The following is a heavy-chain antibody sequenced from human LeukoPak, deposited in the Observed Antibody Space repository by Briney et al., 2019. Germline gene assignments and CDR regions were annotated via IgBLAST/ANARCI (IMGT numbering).Heavy chain of an antibody. V-gene: IGHV4-59*01. Sequence: PSETLSLTCTVSGGSISSYYWSWIRQPPGKGLEWIGYIYYSGSTNYNPSLKSRVTISVDTSKNQFSLKLSSVTAADTAVYYCARDPLGSDSRSWDASIWGQGTMVTVSS. J-gene: IGHJ3*02. CDR1: GGSISSYY. CDR2: IYYSGST. D-gene: IGHD6-13*01. CDR3: ARDPLGSDSRSWDASI.